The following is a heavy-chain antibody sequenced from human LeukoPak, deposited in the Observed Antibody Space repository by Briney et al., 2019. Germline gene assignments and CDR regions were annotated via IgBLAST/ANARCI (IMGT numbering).Heavy chain of an antibody. D-gene: IGHD6-19*01. Sequence: PSETLSLTCTVSGGSISGYNWSWIRQSPGKGLEWIGYIYYSGSTNYNPSLKSRVTLSLDASKNQFSLKLSSVTAADTAVYYCARNKAVTGTYSYSDYWGQGTLVTVSS. CDR3: ARNKAVTGTYSYSDY. CDR2: IYYSGST. J-gene: IGHJ4*02. V-gene: IGHV4-59*08. CDR1: GGSISGYN.